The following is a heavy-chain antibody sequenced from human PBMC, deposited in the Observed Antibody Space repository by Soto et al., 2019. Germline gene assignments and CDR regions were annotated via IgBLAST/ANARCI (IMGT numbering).Heavy chain of an antibody. Sequence: EVQLVESGGDLVQPGESLRVSCAVSGFTFTNYWMHWVRQAPGKGLVWVSRINSDGSDTRYADSVKGRFTISRDNAKNTLYLQMNNLRVEDTAVYYCARDKSGPADYWGQGTLVTVSS. D-gene: IGHD5-12*01. CDR2: INSDGSDT. V-gene: IGHV3-74*01. CDR1: GFTFTNYW. CDR3: ARDKSGPADY. J-gene: IGHJ4*02.